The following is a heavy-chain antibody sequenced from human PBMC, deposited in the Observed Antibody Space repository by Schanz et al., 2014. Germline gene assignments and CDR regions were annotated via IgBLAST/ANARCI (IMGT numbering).Heavy chain of an antibody. J-gene: IGHJ4*02. CDR1: GYPFTSDD. CDR3: ARGGYSSGWYDRDIAHFDY. V-gene: IGHV1-8*01. Sequence: QVQLVQSGAEVKKPGASVKVSCRASGYPFTSDDITWVRQAPGQGLEWMGWMNPNSGDTGYPRKFQDRVTMTRNTSMSTAYMELRSLRSDDTAVYYCARGGYSSGWYDRDIAHFDYWGQGTLVTVSS. D-gene: IGHD6-19*01. CDR2: MNPNSGDT.